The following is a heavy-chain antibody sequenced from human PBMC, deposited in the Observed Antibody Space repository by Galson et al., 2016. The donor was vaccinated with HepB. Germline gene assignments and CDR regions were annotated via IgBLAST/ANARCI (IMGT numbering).Heavy chain of an antibody. D-gene: IGHD3-3*01. Sequence: SETLSLTCVVSGASINSTNWWSWVRQPPGKGLEWIGEINHIGSTTYNPSLKSRVTISIDSSKNHLSLKLNSVTAADTAVYYCARGRQDFWSGYYFDYWGQGTLVTVSS. CDR3: ARGRQDFWSGYYFDY. V-gene: IGHV4-4*02. J-gene: IGHJ4*02. CDR2: INHIGST. CDR1: GASINSTNW.